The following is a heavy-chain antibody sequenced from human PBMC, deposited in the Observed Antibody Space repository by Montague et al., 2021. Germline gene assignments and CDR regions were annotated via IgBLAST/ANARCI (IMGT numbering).Heavy chain of an antibody. CDR3: VAIKWERQTRNYFEQ. V-gene: IGHV4-34*01. CDR1: VDSFTDYY. Sequence: SETLSLTCDIYVDSFTDYYWGWIRQPPGKGLEWIGETNNRGTTKSNPSLKTRVPLSLDTSKSQLSLTLQSVTAADTAVYYCVAIKWERQTRNYFEQWGPGILVSVSS. CDR2: TNNRGTT. D-gene: IGHD1-26*01. J-gene: IGHJ4*02.